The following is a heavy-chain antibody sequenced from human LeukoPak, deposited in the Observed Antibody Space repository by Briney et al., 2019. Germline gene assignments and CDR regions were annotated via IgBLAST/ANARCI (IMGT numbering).Heavy chain of an antibody. CDR3: ARDYNWGLDY. D-gene: IGHD7-27*01. CDR2: IGGRGDIM. CDR1: GLIFNSYS. V-gene: IGHV3-48*01. J-gene: IGHJ4*02. Sequence: GGSLRLSCAASGLIFNSYSMNWVRQAPGKGLEWISYIGGRGDIMFYADSVRGRFTISRDNAKNSLYLLMNSLRAEDTAVYFCARDYNWGLDYWGQGTLVTVSS.